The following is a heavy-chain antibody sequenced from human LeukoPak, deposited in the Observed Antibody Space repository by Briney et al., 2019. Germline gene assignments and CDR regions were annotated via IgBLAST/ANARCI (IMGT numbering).Heavy chain of an antibody. Sequence: SVKVSCKASGGTFSSYAISWVRQAPGQGLEWMGGIIPIFGTANYAQKFQGRVTITADESTSTAYMELSSLRAEDTAVYYCAKAEHYYYGSGSYRFDYWGQGTLVTVSS. CDR2: IIPIFGTA. J-gene: IGHJ4*02. CDR3: AKAEHYYYGSGSYRFDY. V-gene: IGHV1-69*13. D-gene: IGHD3-10*01. CDR1: GGTFSSYA.